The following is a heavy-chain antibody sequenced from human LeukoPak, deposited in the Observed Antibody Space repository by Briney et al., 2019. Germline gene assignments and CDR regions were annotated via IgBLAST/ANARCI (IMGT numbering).Heavy chain of an antibody. CDR3: AWVPSYASKWHFDY. J-gene: IGHJ4*02. D-gene: IGHD2-2*01. V-gene: IGHV4-61*02. Sequence: SETLSLTCTVSGGSISSGSHYWSWIRQPAGKGLEWIGRIYTSGSTNYNPSLKSRVTISIDTSKNQFSLKLSSVTAADTAVYYCAWVPSYASKWHFDYWGQGTLVTVSS. CDR2: IYTSGST. CDR1: GGSISSGSHY.